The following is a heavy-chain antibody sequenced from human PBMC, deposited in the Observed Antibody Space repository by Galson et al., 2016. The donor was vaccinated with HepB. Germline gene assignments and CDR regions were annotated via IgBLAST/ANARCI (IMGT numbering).Heavy chain of an antibody. CDR3: ARGGVSITIFGVVPYFDS. CDR1: GFTFDTYC. Sequence: SLRLSCAASGFTFDTYCMNWVRQAPGKGLEWVASISTTGRYIYYADSVEGRFTISGDNAQNSVYLQTNSLRPEDTAIYYCARGGVSITIFGVVPYFDSWGQGALVTVSS. J-gene: IGHJ4*02. D-gene: IGHD3-3*01. CDR2: ISTTGRYI. V-gene: IGHV3-21*01.